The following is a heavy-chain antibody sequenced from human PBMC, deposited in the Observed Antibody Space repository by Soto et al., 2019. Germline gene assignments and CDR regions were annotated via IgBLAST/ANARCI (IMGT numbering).Heavy chain of an antibody. J-gene: IGHJ4*02. Sequence: QVQLQQWGAGLLKPSETLSLTCAVYGGSFSGYYWSWIRQPPGKGLEWIGEINHSGSTNYNPSLKGRVTKPVDTSKNKFPRKLSSVTAADTAGYNGAREKRGETKRGRTYGGQEPLFTFS. CDR2: INHSGST. V-gene: IGHV4-34*01. D-gene: IGHD3-16*01. CDR1: GGSFSGYY. CDR3: AREKRGETKRGRTY.